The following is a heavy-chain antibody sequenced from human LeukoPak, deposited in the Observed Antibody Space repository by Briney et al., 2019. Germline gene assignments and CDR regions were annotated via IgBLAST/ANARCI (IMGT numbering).Heavy chain of an antibody. CDR3: ARMVRGVIYDY. D-gene: IGHD3-10*01. CDR2: ISAYNGNT. V-gene: IGHV1-18*01. CDR1: GYTFTSYG. Sequence: ASVKVSFTASGYTFTSYGISWVRQAPGQGLEWMGWISAYNGNTNYAQKHQGRVTMTTDTSTSTAYMELRSLRSDDTAVYYCARMVRGVIYDYWGQGTLVTVSS. J-gene: IGHJ4*02.